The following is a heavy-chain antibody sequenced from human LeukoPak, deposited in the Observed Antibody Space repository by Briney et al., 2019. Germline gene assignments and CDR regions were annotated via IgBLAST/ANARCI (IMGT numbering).Heavy chain of an antibody. CDR2: INPSGGST. CDR3: ARDRGSGWYYFDY. J-gene: IGHJ4*02. D-gene: IGHD6-19*01. CDR1: GYTFTSYY. Sequence: ASVKDSCKASGYTFTSYYMHWVRQAPGRGLEWMGIINPSGGSTSYAQKFQGRVTMTRGTSTSTVYMELSSLRSEDTAVYYCARDRGSGWYYFDYWGQGTLVTVSS. V-gene: IGHV1-46*01.